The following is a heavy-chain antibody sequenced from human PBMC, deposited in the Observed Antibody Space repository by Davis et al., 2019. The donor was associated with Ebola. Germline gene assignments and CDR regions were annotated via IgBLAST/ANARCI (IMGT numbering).Heavy chain of an antibody. CDR1: GFTFSSYW. J-gene: IGHJ6*03. D-gene: IGHD3-3*01. CDR2: INNDGTTT. Sequence: PGGSLRLSCAASGFTFSSYWMHWVRQVPGGGLEWVARINNDGTTTSYAGSVQGRFTISRDNAMDTLYLKMNSLRVEDTAVYYCARVRGIFGHYYMDVWGKGTTVTVSS. CDR3: ARVRGIFGHYYMDV. V-gene: IGHV3-74*01.